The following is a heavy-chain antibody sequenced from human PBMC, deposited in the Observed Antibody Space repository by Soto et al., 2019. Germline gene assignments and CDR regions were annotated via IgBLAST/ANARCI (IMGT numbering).Heavy chain of an antibody. CDR3: ARGTNAAPGLDY. CDR1: GFTISSSA. J-gene: IGHJ4*02. Sequence: PGGSLIVSCAASGFTISSSAMNWVRQAPGKGLEWVSMIRDGGGDTYYAESVKGRLTISRDNAKNSLSVQVNSLRAEDTAVYYCARGTNAAPGLDYWGQGILVTVSS. CDR2: IRDGGGDT. D-gene: IGHD1-1*01. V-gene: IGHV3-21*06.